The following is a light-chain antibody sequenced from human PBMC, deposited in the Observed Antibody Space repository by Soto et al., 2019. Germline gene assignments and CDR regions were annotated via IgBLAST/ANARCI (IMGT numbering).Light chain of an antibody. V-gene: IGKV1-5*01. CDR3: QQYDKYST. Sequence: IQMTQSPSTLSASVGDTVTITCRASQSISVSFAWYQQKPGKAPNLLIYDASTLQGGVPSRFSGSGSGTEFTLTVTSLQPEDFATYFCQQYDKYSTFGHGTKVDI. CDR1: QSISVS. J-gene: IGKJ1*01. CDR2: DAS.